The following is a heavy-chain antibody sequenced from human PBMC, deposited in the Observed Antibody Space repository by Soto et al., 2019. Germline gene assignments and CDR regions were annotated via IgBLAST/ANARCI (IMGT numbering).Heavy chain of an antibody. CDR2: ISWNSDNI. CDR1: GFTCDDYA. J-gene: IGHJ3*02. V-gene: IGHV3-9*01. CDR3: AKDLYSNYGDAFDI. Sequence: SLRVSCADSGFTCDDYAMHWVRQAPGKGLEWVSGISWNSDNIVYADSVKGRFTISRDNAKNSLYLQMNSLRAEDTALYYCAKDLYSNYGDAFDIWGQGTMVTVSS. D-gene: IGHD4-4*01.